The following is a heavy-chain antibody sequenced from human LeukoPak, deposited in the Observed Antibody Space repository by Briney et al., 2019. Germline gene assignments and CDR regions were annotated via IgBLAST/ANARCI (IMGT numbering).Heavy chain of an antibody. J-gene: IGHJ6*02. D-gene: IGHD6-19*01. Sequence: PGGSLRLSCAASGIILSDNFMSWIRQAPGKGLEWVAYISSTGNTILYADSVRGRFTISRDNAKNSLYLQMNSLRAEDTAVYYCARDVLGSGWKYYYYGMDVWGQGTTVTVSS. CDR3: ARDVLGSGWKYYYYGMDV. CDR2: ISSTGNTI. CDR1: GIILSDNF. V-gene: IGHV3-11*04.